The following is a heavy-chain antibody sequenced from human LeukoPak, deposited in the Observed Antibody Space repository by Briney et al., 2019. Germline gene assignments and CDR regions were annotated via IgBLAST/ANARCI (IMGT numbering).Heavy chain of an antibody. V-gene: IGHV1-46*01. J-gene: IGHJ4*02. CDR1: GYTFTSYY. CDR2: INPSGGST. D-gene: IGHD3-22*01. CDR3: ARDRDNYYDSSGFNYFDY. Sequence: GASVKVSCKASGYTFTSYYMHWVRQAPGQGLEWMGIINPSGGSTSYAQKFQGRVTMTRDTFTSTVYMELSSLRSEDTAVYYCARDRDNYYDSSGFNYFDYWGQGTLVTVSS.